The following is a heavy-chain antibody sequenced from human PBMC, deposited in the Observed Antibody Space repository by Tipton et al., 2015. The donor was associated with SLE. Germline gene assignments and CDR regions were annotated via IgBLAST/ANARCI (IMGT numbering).Heavy chain of an antibody. CDR1: GGSISSADYY. CDR2: IYYSGNT. J-gene: IGHJ4*02. V-gene: IGHV4-31*03. Sequence: TLSLTCTVSGGSISSADYYWNWVRHHPGKGLEWIGYIYYSGNTYYNPSLKSRVTISVDTSKNQFSLKLSSVTAADTAVYYCARRGLTTSTFDSWGQGTLVTVSS. CDR3: ARRGLTTSTFDS. D-gene: IGHD4-11*01.